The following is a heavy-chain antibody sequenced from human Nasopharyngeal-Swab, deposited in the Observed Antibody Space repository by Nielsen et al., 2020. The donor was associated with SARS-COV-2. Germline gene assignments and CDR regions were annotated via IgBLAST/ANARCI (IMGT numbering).Heavy chain of an antibody. CDR1: GFIFSSYV. CDR2: ISYDGSNK. CDR3: AKDYYDSSGYYFAY. J-gene: IGHJ4*02. D-gene: IGHD3-22*01. V-gene: IGHV3-30*18. Sequence: GESLKTSYAASGFIFSSYVMHWVREAPGKGLEWVAVISYDGSNKYYPDSVKGRFTISRDNSKNTLYLQMNSLRAEDTAVYYCAKDYYDSSGYYFAYWGQGTLVTVSS.